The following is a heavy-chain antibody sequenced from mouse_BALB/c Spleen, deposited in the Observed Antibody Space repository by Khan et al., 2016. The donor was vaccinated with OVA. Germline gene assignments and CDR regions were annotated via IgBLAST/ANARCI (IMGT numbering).Heavy chain of an antibody. V-gene: IGHV2-9-2*01. D-gene: IGHD2-1*01. J-gene: IGHJ2*01. CDR1: GFSLTSYD. CDR2: IWTGGGT. Sequence: QMQLEESGPGLVAPSQSLSITCTVSGFSLTSYDISWIRQPPGKGLEWLGVIWTGGGTNYNSAFMSRLSISKDNSKSQVFLKMNSRQTDDTAIYYCVREVSTMGYFDYWGQGTTLTVSS. CDR3: VREVSTMGYFDY.